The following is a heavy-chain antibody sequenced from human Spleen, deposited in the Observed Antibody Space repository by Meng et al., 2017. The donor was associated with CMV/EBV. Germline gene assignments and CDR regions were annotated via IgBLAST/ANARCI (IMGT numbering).Heavy chain of an antibody. CDR3: ARGGNSSNSKFRSYYGMDA. CDR2: ISSTSRTI. D-gene: IGHD6-13*01. V-gene: IGHV3-11*04. J-gene: IGHJ6*02. CDR1: GFTFSDYY. Sequence: GESLKISCAASGFTFSDYYMNWVRQAPGKGLEWLSYISSTSRTIYDADSLKGRFTISRDNAKNSLYLQMNSLRADDTAVYYCARGGNSSNSKFRSYYGMDAWGQGTTVTVSS.